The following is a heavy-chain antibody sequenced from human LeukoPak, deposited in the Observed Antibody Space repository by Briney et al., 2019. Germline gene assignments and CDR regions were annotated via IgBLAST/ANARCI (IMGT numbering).Heavy chain of an antibody. Sequence: SSETLSLTCTVSGGSISSYYWSWIRQPPGKGLEWIGYIYYSGSTNYNPSLKSRVTISVDTSKNQFSLKLSSVTAADTAVYYCARVVRDCSGGSCYLIIDYWGQGTLVTVSS. CDR1: GGSISSYY. J-gene: IGHJ4*02. V-gene: IGHV4-59*01. CDR2: IYYSGST. D-gene: IGHD2-15*01. CDR3: ARVVRDCSGGSCYLIIDY.